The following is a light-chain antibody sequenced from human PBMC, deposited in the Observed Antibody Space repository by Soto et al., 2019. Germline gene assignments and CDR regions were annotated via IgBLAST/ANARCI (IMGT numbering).Light chain of an antibody. CDR1: QGINSY. CDR3: QQYYSYPWT. Sequence: IRMTQSPSSLSASTGDRVTITCRASQGINSYLAWYQQKPGKAPKLLIYAASTLQSGVPSRFSGSGSGTDFSLTLSCLQSEDFATYYCQQYYSYPWTFGQGTKVEIK. J-gene: IGKJ1*01. V-gene: IGKV1-8*01. CDR2: AAS.